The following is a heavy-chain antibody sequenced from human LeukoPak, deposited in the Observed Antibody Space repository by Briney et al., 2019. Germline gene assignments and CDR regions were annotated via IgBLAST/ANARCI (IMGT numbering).Heavy chain of an antibody. CDR2: ISHSGST. Sequence: SETLSLTCTVSGGSISNYYWSWIRQPPGKGLEWIGYISHSGSTNYNPSLKSRVTISLDTSKNQFSLKLSSVTAADTAVYYCARVDCSSTSCYYGSYYGMDVWGQGTTVTVSS. D-gene: IGHD2-2*01. J-gene: IGHJ6*02. CDR3: ARVDCSSTSCYYGSYYGMDV. V-gene: IGHV4-59*01. CDR1: GGSISNYY.